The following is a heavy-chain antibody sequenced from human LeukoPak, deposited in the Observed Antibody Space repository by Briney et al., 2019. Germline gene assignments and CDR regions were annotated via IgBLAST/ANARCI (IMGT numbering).Heavy chain of an antibody. CDR2: TYYRSKWYN. J-gene: IGHJ4*02. V-gene: IGHV6-1*01. D-gene: IGHD6-13*01. CDR3: ARGGGDRSVGVAGTIDY. CDR1: GDSVSSNAVG. Sequence: SQTLSLTCAISGDSVSSNAVGWHWIRQSPSRGLEWLGRTYYRSKWYNDYAISLKSRITINSDTSKNQFSLKLSSVAAADTAVYYCARGGGDRSVGVAGTIDYWGQGTLVTVSS.